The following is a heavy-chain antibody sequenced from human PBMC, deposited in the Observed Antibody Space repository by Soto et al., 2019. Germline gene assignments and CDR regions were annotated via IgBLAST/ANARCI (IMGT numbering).Heavy chain of an antibody. Sequence: QVQLVQSGAEVKKPGSSVKVSCKASGGTFSSYAISWVGQAPGQGLEWMGGIIPIFGTANYAQKFQGRVTITADESTSTAYMELSSLRSEDTAVYYCARGRVAATQRGSFRLHDLRPVDYYYYGMDVWGQGTTVTVSS. D-gene: IGHD2-15*01. V-gene: IGHV1-69*01. CDR1: GGTFSSYA. J-gene: IGHJ6*02. CDR2: IIPIFGTA. CDR3: ARGRVAATQRGSFRLHDLRPVDYYYYGMDV.